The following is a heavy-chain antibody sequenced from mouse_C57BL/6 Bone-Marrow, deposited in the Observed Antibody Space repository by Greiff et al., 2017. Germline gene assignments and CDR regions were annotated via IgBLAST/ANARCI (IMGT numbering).Heavy chain of an antibody. Sequence: EVKVVESGGGLVKPGGSLKLSCAASGFTFSSYAMSWVRQTPEKSLEWVATISDGGSYTYYPDNVKGRFTISRDNAKNNLYLQMSHLKSEDTAMYYCARLRLDYWGQGTTLTVSS. CDR1: GFTFSSYA. CDR3: ARLRLDY. J-gene: IGHJ2*01. CDR2: ISDGGSYT. V-gene: IGHV5-4*03.